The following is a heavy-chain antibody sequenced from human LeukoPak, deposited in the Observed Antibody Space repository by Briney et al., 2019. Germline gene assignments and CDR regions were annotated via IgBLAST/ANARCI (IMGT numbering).Heavy chain of an antibody. J-gene: IGHJ4*02. CDR2: IYYSGNA. V-gene: IGHV4-59*08. D-gene: IGHD1-14*01. Sequence: SDTLSLTCTVSGGSLSSYYWSWIRQPPGKGLEWIGYIYYSGNADSNPSLKSRVTMSVDTSRNQFSLKLTSVTAADTAVYYCARHEPLGRGAWDYWGQGILVTVSS. CDR3: ARHEPLGRGAWDY. CDR1: GGSLSSYY.